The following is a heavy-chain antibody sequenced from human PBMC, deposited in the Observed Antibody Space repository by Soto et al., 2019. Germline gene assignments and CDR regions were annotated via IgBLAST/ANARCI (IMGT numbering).Heavy chain of an antibody. CDR1: GFTFSSYG. D-gene: IGHD2-2*01. CDR2: ISYDGSNK. J-gene: IGHJ4*02. CDR3: AKGYCSRTSCYVDAYYFDY. V-gene: IGHV3-30*18. Sequence: QVQLVESGGGVVQPGRSLRLSCAASGFTFSSYGMHWVRQAPGKGLEWVAVISYDGSNKYYADSVKGRFTISRDNSKNTLYLQMNSLRAEDTAVYYCAKGYCSRTSCYVDAYYFDYWGQGTLVTVSS.